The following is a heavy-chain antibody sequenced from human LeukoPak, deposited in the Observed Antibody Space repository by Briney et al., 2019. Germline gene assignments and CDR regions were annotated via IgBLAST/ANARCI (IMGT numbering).Heavy chain of an antibody. CDR1: GYTFTGYY. D-gene: IGHD5/OR15-5a*01. Sequence: ASVTVSCTASGYTFTGYYIHWVRQAPGEGLEWVGWIFPHSGDTYYAQKLHGRLAITPATPINTAYMQLSSLKSDDTGVYFCARPPRDLVSAAPFPYWGQGTLVTFSS. J-gene: IGHJ1*01. CDR2: IFPHSGDT. V-gene: IGHV1-2*02. CDR3: ARPPRDLVSAAPFPY.